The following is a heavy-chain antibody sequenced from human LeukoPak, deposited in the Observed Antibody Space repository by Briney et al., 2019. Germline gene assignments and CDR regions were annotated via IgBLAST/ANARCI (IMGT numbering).Heavy chain of an antibody. CDR1: GFTFSSYT. D-gene: IGHD6-19*01. V-gene: IGHV3-21*04. Sequence: PGGSLRLSCAASGFTFSSYTMNWVRQAPGKGLEWVSSISSSSSYIYYVDSVKGRFTISRDNAKKSLYLQMNSLRAEDTALYYCARGAVAGTYYYYMDVWGKGTTVTVSS. J-gene: IGHJ6*03. CDR3: ARGAVAGTYYYYMDV. CDR2: ISSSSSYI.